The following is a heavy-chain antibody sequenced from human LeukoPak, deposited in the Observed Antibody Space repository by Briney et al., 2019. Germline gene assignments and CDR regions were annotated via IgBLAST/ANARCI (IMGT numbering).Heavy chain of an antibody. CDR3: AKETGSVLRYFDWLSAPGWHYYYGMDV. V-gene: IGHV3-30*18. CDR2: ISYDGSNK. D-gene: IGHD3-9*01. Sequence: GGSLRLSCAASGFTFSSYAMSWVRQAPGKGLEWVAVISYDGSNKYYADSVKGRFTISRDNSKNTLYLQMNSLRAEDTAVYYCAKETGSVLRYFDWLSAPGWHYYYGMDVWGQGTTVTVSS. J-gene: IGHJ6*02. CDR1: GFTFSSYA.